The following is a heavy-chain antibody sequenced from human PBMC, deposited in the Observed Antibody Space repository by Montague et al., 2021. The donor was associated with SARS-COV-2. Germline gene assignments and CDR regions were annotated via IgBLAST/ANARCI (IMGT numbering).Heavy chain of an antibody. Sequence: TLSLTCSVSGDSIGSGSYYWSWIRRAAGEGLEWIGRIYTSGRTDYNPSLINRVIISLDTSKNQFSRKLSSLTTADTGVYYCARAPDDYGTFGYWGQGIPVIVSS. CDR3: ARAPDDYGTFGY. J-gene: IGHJ4*02. CDR1: GDSIGSGSYY. D-gene: IGHD4-17*01. V-gene: IGHV4-61*02. CDR2: IYTSGRT.